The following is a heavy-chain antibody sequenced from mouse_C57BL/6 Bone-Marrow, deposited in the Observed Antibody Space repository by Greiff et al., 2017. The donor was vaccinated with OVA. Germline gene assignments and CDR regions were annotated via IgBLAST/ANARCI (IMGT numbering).Heavy chain of an antibody. J-gene: IGHJ2*01. CDR2: IYPGSGSI. CDR3: AIPHYYGSSRDY. CDR1: GYTFTSYW. V-gene: IGHV1-55*01. D-gene: IGHD1-1*01. Sequence: QVQLQQPGAELVKPGASVKMSCKASGYTFTSYWITWVKPRPGQGLEWIGDIYPGSGSINYNEKFKSKATLTVDTSSSTAYMQLSSLTSEDSAVYYCAIPHYYGSSRDYWGQGTTLTVSS.